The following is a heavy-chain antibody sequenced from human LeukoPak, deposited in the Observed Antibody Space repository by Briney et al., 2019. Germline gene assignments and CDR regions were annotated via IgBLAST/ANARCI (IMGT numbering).Heavy chain of an antibody. D-gene: IGHD3-22*01. V-gene: IGHV4-38-2*02. CDR2: IYHSGST. J-gene: IGHJ3*02. CDR3: ATTEYYYDSRDAFDI. CDR1: GYSISRGYY. Sequence: ASETLSLTCTVSGYSISRGYYWGGIGQPPGKGLEGMGRIYHSGSTYYNPSLKSRVTISVDTSKNQFSLELSSVTAADTAVYYCATTEYYYDSRDAFDIWGQGTMVTVSS.